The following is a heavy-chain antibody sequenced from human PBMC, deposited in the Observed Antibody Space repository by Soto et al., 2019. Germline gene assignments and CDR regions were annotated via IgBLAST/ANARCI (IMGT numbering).Heavy chain of an antibody. Sequence: SVKVSCKASGGTFSSYAISWVRQAPGQGLEWMGGIIPIFGTANYAQKFQGRVTITADKSTSTAYMELSSLRSEDTAVYYCARASTVVTLYYYYGMDVWGQGTTVTVSS. CDR2: IIPIFGTA. CDR1: GGTFSSYA. J-gene: IGHJ6*02. V-gene: IGHV1-69*06. D-gene: IGHD2-21*02. CDR3: ARASTVVTLYYYYGMDV.